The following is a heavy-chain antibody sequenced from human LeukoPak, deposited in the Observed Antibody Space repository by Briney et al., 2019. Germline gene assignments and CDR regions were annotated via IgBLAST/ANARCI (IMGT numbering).Heavy chain of an antibody. CDR3: ARRGSYGPVFDY. CDR2: IYYSGST. D-gene: IGHD3-16*01. CDR1: GYSISSGYY. J-gene: IGHJ4*02. V-gene: IGHV4-38-2*02. Sequence: PSETLSLTCTVSGYSISSGYYWGWIRQPPGKGLEWIGYIYYSGSTNYNPSLKSRVTISVDTSKNQFSLKLSSVTAADTAVYYCARRGSYGPVFDYWGQGTLVTVSS.